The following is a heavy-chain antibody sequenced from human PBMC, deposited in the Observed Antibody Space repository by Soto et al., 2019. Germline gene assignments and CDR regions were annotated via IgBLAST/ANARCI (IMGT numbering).Heavy chain of an antibody. V-gene: IGHV1-2*02. D-gene: IGHD2-15*01. CDR3: AKSGGFFRPSLGYFGY. Sequence: ASVKVSCKASGFTFTGHYIHWVPQAPGEGLEWMGWINPNSGGTSYAQKFQGRVTMTRDTSITTAYMELSRLSSDDTAVYDCAKSGGFFRPSLGYFGYWRQGTLVTVSS. CDR1: GFTFTGHY. CDR2: INPNSGGT. J-gene: IGHJ4*02.